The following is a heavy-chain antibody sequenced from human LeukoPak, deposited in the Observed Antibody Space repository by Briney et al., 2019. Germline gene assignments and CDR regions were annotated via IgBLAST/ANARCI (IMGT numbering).Heavy chain of an antibody. Sequence: ASVKVSCKASGYTFTSYGISWVRQAPGQGLEWMGGIIPIFGTANYAQKFQGRVTITADKSTSTAYMELSSLRSEDTAVYYCARGNSYGPAGYYYMDVWGKGTTVTVSS. CDR1: GYTFTSYG. J-gene: IGHJ6*03. V-gene: IGHV1-69*06. CDR3: ARGNSYGPAGYYYMDV. D-gene: IGHD5-18*01. CDR2: IIPIFGTA.